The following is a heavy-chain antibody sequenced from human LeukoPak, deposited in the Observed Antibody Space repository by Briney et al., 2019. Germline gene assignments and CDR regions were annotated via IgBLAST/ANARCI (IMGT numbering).Heavy chain of an antibody. CDR1: GFTFSSYS. J-gene: IGHJ4*02. D-gene: IGHD5-18*01. V-gene: IGHV3-21*01. CDR2: ISSSSSYI. Sequence: GGSLRLSCAASGFTFSSYSMNWVRQAPGKGLEWVSSISSSSSYIYYADSVKGRFTISRDNAKNSLYLRMNSLRAEDTAVYYCAREAMGGTDYWGQGTLVTVSS. CDR3: AREAMGGTDY.